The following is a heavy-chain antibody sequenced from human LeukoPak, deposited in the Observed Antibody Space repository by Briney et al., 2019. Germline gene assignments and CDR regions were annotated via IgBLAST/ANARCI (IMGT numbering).Heavy chain of an antibody. CDR1: GFTFSSYA. V-gene: IGHV3-7*01. CDR2: IKPDGSEK. J-gene: IGHJ4*02. D-gene: IGHD3-16*01. Sequence: GGSLRLSCAASGFTFSSYAMSWVRLAPGKGLEWVANIKPDGSEKYYVDSVRGRFTISRDNVKNSLYLQMNSLRAEDTAVYYCARVGGTGYFDYWGQGTLVTVSS. CDR3: ARVGGTGYFDY.